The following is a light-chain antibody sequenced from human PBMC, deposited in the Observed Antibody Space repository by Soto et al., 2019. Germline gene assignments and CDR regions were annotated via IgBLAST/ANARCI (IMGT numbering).Light chain of an antibody. J-gene: IGLJ1*01. CDR1: NSAVGAYNY. Sequence: HSALNQPASVSGAPGQSITISLPGNNSAVGAYNYVSWYQHHPGNAPKLMIYDVSNRPSGVSNRFSGSKSGNTASLTISGLQAEDEADYYCSSYTSSSTYVFGTGTKVTVL. V-gene: IGLV2-14*03. CDR2: DVS. CDR3: SSYTSSSTYV.